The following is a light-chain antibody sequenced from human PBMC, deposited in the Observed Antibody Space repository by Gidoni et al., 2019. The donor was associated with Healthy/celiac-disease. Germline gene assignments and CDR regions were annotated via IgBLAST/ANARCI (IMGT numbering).Light chain of an antibody. CDR3: QQYDNLPIT. Sequence: DFQMTQSPSSLSASVGDRVTITCQASQDISNYLNWYQQKPEKAPKLLIYDASNLETGVPSRFSGSGSGTDFTFTISSLQPEDIATYYCQQYDNLPITFGQGTRLEIK. CDR2: DAS. V-gene: IGKV1-33*01. CDR1: QDISNY. J-gene: IGKJ5*01.